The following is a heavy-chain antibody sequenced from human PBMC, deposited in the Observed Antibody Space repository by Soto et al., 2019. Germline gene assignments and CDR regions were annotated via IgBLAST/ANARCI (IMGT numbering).Heavy chain of an antibody. V-gene: IGHV3-23*01. CDR2: ISGSGGST. CDR1: GFTFSSYA. Sequence: GGSLRLSCAASGFTFSSYAMSWVRQAPGKGLEWVSAISGSGGSTYYADSVKGRFTISRDNSKNTLYLQMNSLRAEDTAVYYCAKGFYYYDSSGYDYWGQGTLVTVSS. CDR3: AKGFYYYDSSGYDY. J-gene: IGHJ4*02. D-gene: IGHD3-22*01.